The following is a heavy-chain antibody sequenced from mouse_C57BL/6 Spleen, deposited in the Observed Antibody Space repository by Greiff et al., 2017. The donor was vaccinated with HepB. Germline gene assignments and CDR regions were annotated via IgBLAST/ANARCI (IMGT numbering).Heavy chain of an antibody. CDR1: GYTFTSYW. D-gene: IGHD1-1*01. Sequence: VQLQQSGAELVRPGSSVKLSCKASGYTFTSYWMHWVKQRPIQGLEWIGNIDPSDSETHCNQKFKDKATLTVDKSSSTAYMQLSSLTSEDSAVYYCARGDGYGSSWFAYWGQGTLVTVSA. V-gene: IGHV1-52*01. J-gene: IGHJ3*01. CDR2: IDPSDSET. CDR3: ARGDGYGSSWFAY.